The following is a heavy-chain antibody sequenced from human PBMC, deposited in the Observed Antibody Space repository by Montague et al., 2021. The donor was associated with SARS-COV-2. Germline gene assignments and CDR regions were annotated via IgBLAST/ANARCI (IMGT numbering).Heavy chain of an antibody. V-gene: IGHV4-34*01. D-gene: IGHD6-13*01. CDR3: AIVGRGSIGYEVAFDI. CDR2: KKNSGST. J-gene: IGHJ3*02. Sequence: KKNSGSTNYNPSLKSRVTISVDPSTNQFYLKLSSVTAADTAVYYCAIVGRGSIGYEVAFDIWGQGTVVSV.